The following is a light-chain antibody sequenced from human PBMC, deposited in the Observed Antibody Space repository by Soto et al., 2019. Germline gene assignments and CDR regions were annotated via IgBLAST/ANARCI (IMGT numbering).Light chain of an antibody. J-gene: IGKJ1*01. CDR3: QQSYSTNWT. Sequence: DIQITPSPSSLSASVGDRVTIACRASQGISTSLNWYQQKPGKAPKLLIYAASSLQSGVPSRFSGSGSETDFTLTISGLQPEPFATYSCQQSYSTNWTLGQGTKVDIK. V-gene: IGKV1-39*01. CDR1: QGISTS. CDR2: AAS.